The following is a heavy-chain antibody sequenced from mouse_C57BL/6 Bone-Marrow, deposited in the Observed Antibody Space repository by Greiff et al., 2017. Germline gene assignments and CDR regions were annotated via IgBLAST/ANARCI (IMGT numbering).Heavy chain of an antibody. D-gene: IGHD6-1*01. J-gene: IGHJ4*01. Sequence: VQLQQSGTVLARPGASVKMSCKTSGYTFTSYWMHWVQQRPGQGLEWIGAIYPGNSDTSYNQKFKGKAKLPAVTSASTAYLELSSLTNGDSAVYYCTSPFPLAMDYWGQGTSVTVSS. CDR1: GYTFTSYW. CDR2: IYPGNSDT. CDR3: TSPFPLAMDY. V-gene: IGHV1-5*01.